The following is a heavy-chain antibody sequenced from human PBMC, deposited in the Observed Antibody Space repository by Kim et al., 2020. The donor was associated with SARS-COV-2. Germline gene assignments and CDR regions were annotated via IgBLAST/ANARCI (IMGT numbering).Heavy chain of an antibody. Sequence: GGSLRLSCAASGFTFSSYWMSWVRQAPGKGLEWVANIKQDGSEKYYVDSVKGRFTISRDNAKNSLYLQMNSLRAEDTAVYYCARDGVRSWYRGWFDPWGQGTLVTVSS. J-gene: IGHJ5*02. D-gene: IGHD6-13*01. CDR2: IKQDGSEK. V-gene: IGHV3-7*01. CDR1: GFTFSSYW. CDR3: ARDGVRSWYRGWFDP.